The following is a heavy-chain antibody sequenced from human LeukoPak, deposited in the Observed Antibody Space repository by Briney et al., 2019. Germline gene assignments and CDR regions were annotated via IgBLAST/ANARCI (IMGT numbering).Heavy chain of an antibody. V-gene: IGHV4-39*01. CDR3: ARATPYYYDSSGYWKYYYYYGMDV. Sequence: SETLSLTCTVSGGAISSSSYYWGWIRQPPGKGLEWIGRILYRGSTYYNPSLKSRVTISVDTSKNQFSLKLSSVTATDTAVYYCARATPYYYDSSGYWKYYYYYGMDVWGQGTTVTVSS. CDR2: ILYRGST. CDR1: GGAISSSSYY. D-gene: IGHD3-22*01. J-gene: IGHJ6*02.